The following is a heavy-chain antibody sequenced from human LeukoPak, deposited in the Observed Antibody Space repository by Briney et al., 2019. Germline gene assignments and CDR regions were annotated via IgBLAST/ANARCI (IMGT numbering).Heavy chain of an antibody. CDR2: ISGSGGST. CDR1: GFTFSSYA. CDR3: AYTPQVAMVRNYYFDY. J-gene: IGHJ4*02. V-gene: IGHV3-23*01. D-gene: IGHD5-18*01. Sequence: PGGSLRLSCAASGFTFSSYAMSWVCQAPGKGLEWVSAISGSGGSTYYADSVKGRFTISRDNSKNTLYLQMNSLRAEDTAVYYCAYTPQVAMVRNYYFDYWGQGTLVTVSS.